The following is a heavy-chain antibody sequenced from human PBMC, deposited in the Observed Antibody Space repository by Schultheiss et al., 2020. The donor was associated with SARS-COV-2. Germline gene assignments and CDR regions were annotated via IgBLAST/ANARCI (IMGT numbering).Heavy chain of an antibody. J-gene: IGHJ4*02. Sequence: GESLKISCAASGFTFSNAWMSWVRQAPGKVLEWVSAISGSGGSTYYADSVKGRFTISRDNSKNTLYLQMNSLRAEDTAVYYCAKIQKEGIAAAGKDYWGQGTLVTVSS. V-gene: IGHV3-23*01. CDR1: GFTFSNAW. D-gene: IGHD6-13*01. CDR3: AKIQKEGIAAAGKDY. CDR2: ISGSGGST.